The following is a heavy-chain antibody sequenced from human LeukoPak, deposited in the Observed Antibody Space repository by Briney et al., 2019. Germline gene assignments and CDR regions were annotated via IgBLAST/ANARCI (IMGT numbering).Heavy chain of an antibody. D-gene: IGHD5-18*01. CDR3: ARTTEGGYSYGYFYYYCMDV. V-gene: IGHV4-59*01. J-gene: IGHJ6*03. CDR1: GGSISSYY. Sequence: SETLSLTCTVPGGSISSYYWSWIRQPPGKGLEWVGYIYYSGSTNYKSSLKSRVTISVDTSKNQFSLKLSSVTAADTAVYYCARTTEGGYSYGYFYYYCMDVWGKGTTVTISS. CDR2: IYYSGST.